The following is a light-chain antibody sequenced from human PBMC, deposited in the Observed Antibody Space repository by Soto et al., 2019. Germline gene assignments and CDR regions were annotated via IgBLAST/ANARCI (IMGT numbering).Light chain of an antibody. CDR3: QQYNNWPPMYT. Sequence: EIVLTQSPGTLSLSPGERVTLSCRASQSVSSTYLAWYQHKPGQAPRLLIYGAFSRATGIPDRFSGSGSGTEFTLTISSLQSEDFAVYYCQQYNNWPPMYTFGQGTKVDIK. V-gene: IGKV3-20*01. CDR1: QSVSSTY. CDR2: GAF. J-gene: IGKJ2*01.